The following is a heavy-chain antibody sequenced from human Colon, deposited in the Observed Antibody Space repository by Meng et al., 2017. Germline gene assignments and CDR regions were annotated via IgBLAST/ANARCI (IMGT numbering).Heavy chain of an antibody. D-gene: IGHD1-26*01. J-gene: IGHJ4*02. Sequence: VLLPGAGPILVRPSESLSLTCTPPGGSVSSPSYYWSWIRQTPGKGLEWIGYVYYTGSANYNPSLKSRVTISVDTSKNHFSLNLTSVTAADTAVYYCARGRGSYSSIDFWGQGTLVTVSS. CDR2: VYYTGSA. CDR3: ARGRGSYSSIDF. V-gene: IGHV4-61*03. CDR1: GGSVSSPSYY.